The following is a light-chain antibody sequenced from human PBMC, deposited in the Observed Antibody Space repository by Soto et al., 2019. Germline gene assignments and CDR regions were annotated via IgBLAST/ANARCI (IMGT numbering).Light chain of an antibody. Sequence: DIQMTQSPSTLSASVGDRVTITCRASQSISTWLAWYQQKPGKPPNLLIYDASSLESGVPSRFSGSGSGTEFTLTIRSMQPADFATYYCQQYYSHSPYPLGQGTKLEIE. V-gene: IGKV1-5*01. CDR1: QSISTW. J-gene: IGKJ2*01. CDR3: QQYYSHSPYP. CDR2: DAS.